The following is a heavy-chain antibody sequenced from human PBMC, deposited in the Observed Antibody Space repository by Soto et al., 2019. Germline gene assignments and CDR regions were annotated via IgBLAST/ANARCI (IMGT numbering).Heavy chain of an antibody. CDR3: AKDIKDGYSYRLSI. CDR1: GFTFSSYA. J-gene: IGHJ3*02. D-gene: IGHD5-18*01. CDR2: MSGSGGST. Sequence: EVQLLESGGVLVQPGGSLRLSCAASGFTFSSYAMSWVRQAPGKGLEWVSAMSGSGGSTYYADSVKGRVTFSRDNSTNTLYLQMNSLRAEDTAVYYCAKDIKDGYSYRLSIWGQGTMVTVSS. V-gene: IGHV3-23*01.